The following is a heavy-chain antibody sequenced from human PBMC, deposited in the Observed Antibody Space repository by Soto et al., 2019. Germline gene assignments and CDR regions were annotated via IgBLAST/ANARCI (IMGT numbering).Heavy chain of an antibody. D-gene: IGHD3-16*01. V-gene: IGHV4-39*01. CDR3: ARHLRGRGTPGDYYGMDV. CDR2: IYYSGST. J-gene: IGHJ6*02. Sequence: SETLSLTCTVSGTSISSYYWGWIRQPPGKGLEWIGSIYYSGSTYYNPSLKSRVTISVDTSKNQFSLKLSSVTAADTAVYYCARHLRGRGTPGDYYGMDVWGQGTTVTVSS. CDR1: GTSISSYY.